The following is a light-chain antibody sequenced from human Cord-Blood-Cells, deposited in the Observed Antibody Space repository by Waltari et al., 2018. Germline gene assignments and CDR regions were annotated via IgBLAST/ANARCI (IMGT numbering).Light chain of an antibody. CDR3: AAWDDSLNGLWV. CDR2: GKN. CDR1: SSDIGSNT. V-gene: IGLV1-44*01. Sequence: QSVLTQPPSASGTPGQRVTISCSGSSSDIGSNTVNCYPQLPGTSPKLLIYGKNRRPSGVPDRFSGSKSGTSASLAISGLQSEDEADYYCAAWDDSLNGLWVFGGGTKLTVL. J-gene: IGLJ3*02.